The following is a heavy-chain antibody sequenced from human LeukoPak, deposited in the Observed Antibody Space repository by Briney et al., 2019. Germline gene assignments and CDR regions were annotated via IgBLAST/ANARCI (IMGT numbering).Heavy chain of an antibody. CDR1: GGSISSSSDY. D-gene: IGHD1-1*01. J-gene: IGHJ4*02. Sequence: SQTLSLTCTVSGGSISSSSDYWGWIRQAPGKGLEWIGSIYYHENTYYNSSLKSRVTISVYTSKNQFSLKLNSVTAADTAVYFCARRAYSAAYWKHFDYWGQGTLVTVSS. CDR3: ARRAYSAAYWKHFDY. CDR2: IYYHENT. V-gene: IGHV4-39*01.